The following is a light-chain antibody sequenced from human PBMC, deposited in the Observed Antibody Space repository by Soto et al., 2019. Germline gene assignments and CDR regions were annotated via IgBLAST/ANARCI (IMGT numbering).Light chain of an antibody. Sequence: QSALTQPASVSGSTGQSITISCTGTSSDVGSYNRVSWYQQHPGNAPKLMMYEVTKRPSGVSNRFSGSKSGNTASLTISGLQAGDEAEYYCCSYASTSGYWVFGGGTKLTV. V-gene: IGLV2-23*02. CDR2: EVT. CDR1: SSDVGSYNR. J-gene: IGLJ3*02. CDR3: CSYASTSGYWV.